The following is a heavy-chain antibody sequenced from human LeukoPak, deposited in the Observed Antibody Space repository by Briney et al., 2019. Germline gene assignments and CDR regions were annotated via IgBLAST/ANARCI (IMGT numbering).Heavy chain of an antibody. CDR1: GFTFSTYA. CDR2: IGGSAGGT. CDR3: AKGATLIQGGTRHFDY. J-gene: IGHJ4*02. Sequence: GGSLRLSCAASGFTFSTYAMTWVRQAPGKGLEWVSVIGGSAGGTYNADSVKGRFTISRDNSKNTPYLQMNSLRAEDTAIYYCAKGATLIQGGTRHFDYWGQGILVTVSP. D-gene: IGHD3-10*01. V-gene: IGHV3-23*01.